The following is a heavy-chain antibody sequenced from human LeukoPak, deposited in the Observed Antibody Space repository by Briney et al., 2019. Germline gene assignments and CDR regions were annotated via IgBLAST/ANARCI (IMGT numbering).Heavy chain of an antibody. J-gene: IGHJ6*03. CDR2: IYSGGST. CDR1: EFSVGSNY. V-gene: IGHV3-66*01. CDR3: ARDLVDCSGGSCYSYYYYYMDV. D-gene: IGHD2-15*01. Sequence: GGSLRLSCAASEFSVGSNYMTWVRQAPGKGLEWVSLIYSGGSTYYADSVKGRFTISRDNSKNTLYLQMNSLRAEDTAVYYCARDLVDCSGGSCYSYYYYYMDVWGKGTTVTVSS.